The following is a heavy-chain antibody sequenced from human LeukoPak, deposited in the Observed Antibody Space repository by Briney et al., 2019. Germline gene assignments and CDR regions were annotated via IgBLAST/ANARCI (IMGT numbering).Heavy chain of an antibody. V-gene: IGHV4-30-4*01. CDR1: GGSISSGDYY. CDR3: AREDYGGNSGAFDI. D-gene: IGHD4-23*01. J-gene: IGHJ3*02. Sequence: PSETLSLTCTVSGGSISSGDYYWSWIRQPPGKGLEWIGYIYYSGSTYYNPSLKSRVTISVDTSKNQFSLKLSSVTAADTAVYYCAREDYGGNSGAFDIWGQGTMVTVSS. CDR2: IYYSGST.